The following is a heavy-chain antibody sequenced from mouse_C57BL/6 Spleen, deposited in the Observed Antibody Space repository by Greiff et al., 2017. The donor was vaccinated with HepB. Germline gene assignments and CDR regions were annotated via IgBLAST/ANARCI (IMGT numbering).Heavy chain of an antibody. Sequence: QVQLQQPGAELVRPRSSVKLSCKASGYTFTSYWMDWVKQRPGQGLEWIGNIYPSDSETHYNQKFKDKATLTVDKSSSTAYMQLSSLTSEDSAVYYCARGGVYAMDYWGQGTSVTVSS. CDR1: GYTFTSYW. CDR3: ARGGVYAMDY. V-gene: IGHV1-61*01. J-gene: IGHJ4*01. CDR2: IYPSDSET.